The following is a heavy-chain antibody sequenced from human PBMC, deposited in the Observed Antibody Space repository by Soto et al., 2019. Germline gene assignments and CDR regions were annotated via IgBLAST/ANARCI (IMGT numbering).Heavy chain of an antibody. CDR1: GFTFSSYG. CDR2: IWYDGSNK. CDR3: ARVSLWSGNGDYAALDY. Sequence: GGSLRLSCAASGFTFSSYGMHWVRQATGKGLEWVAVIWYDGSNKYYEDSVKGRFTISRDNSKNTLYLQMNSLRAEDTAVYYCARVSLWSGNGDYAALDYWGQGTLVTVSS. V-gene: IGHV3-33*01. D-gene: IGHD4-17*01. J-gene: IGHJ4*02.